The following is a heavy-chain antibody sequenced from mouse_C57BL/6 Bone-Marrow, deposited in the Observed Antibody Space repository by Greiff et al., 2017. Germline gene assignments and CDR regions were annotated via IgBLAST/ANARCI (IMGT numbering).Heavy chain of an antibody. CDR2: ISSGSSTI. CDR1: GFTFSDYG. J-gene: IGHJ2*01. CDR3: ARENYYGSSYKRKSYYFDY. Sequence: EVQLVESGGGLVKPGGSLKLSCAASGFTFSDYGMHWVRQAPEKGLEWVAYISSGSSTIYYADTVKGRFTLSRDNAKNTLFLQMTSLRSEDTAMYYCARENYYGSSYKRKSYYFDYWGQGTTLTVSS. V-gene: IGHV5-17*01. D-gene: IGHD1-1*01.